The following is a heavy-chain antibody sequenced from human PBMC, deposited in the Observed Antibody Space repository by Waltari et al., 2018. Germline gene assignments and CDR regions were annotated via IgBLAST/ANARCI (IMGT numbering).Heavy chain of an antibody. J-gene: IGHJ6*02. CDR3: ARDRGYDSLSLLGYYGMDV. CDR1: GFTVSSNY. CDR2: IYSGGST. V-gene: IGHV3-53*01. Sequence: EVQLVESGGGLIQPGGSLRLSCAASGFTVSSNYMSWVRQAPGKGLEWVSVIYSGGSTYYADSVKGRFTISRDNSKNTLYLQMNSLRAEDTAVYYCARDRGYDSLSLLGYYGMDVWGQGTTVTVSS. D-gene: IGHD5-12*01.